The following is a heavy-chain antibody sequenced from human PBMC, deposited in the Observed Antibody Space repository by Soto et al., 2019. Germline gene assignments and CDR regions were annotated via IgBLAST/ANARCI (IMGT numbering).Heavy chain of an antibody. CDR1: GYTFTSYY. J-gene: IGHJ6*02. D-gene: IGHD6-13*01. V-gene: IGHV1-46*01. CDR2: INPSGGST. Sequence: ASVQVSCKASGYTFTSYYMHWVRRAPGQGLEWMGIINPSGGSTSYAQKFQGRVTMTRDTSTSTVYMELSSLRSEDTAVYYCARDLSIAAAGSENYYYYYGMDVWGQGTTVTVSS. CDR3: ARDLSIAAAGSENYYYYYGMDV.